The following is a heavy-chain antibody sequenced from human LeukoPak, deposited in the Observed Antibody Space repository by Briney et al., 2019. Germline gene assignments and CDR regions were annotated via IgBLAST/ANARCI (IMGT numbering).Heavy chain of an antibody. Sequence: KPSETLSLTRTVSGGSLSSSSYYWGWIRQPPGKGLEWNGGIYYSGSTYYNPSLKSRVTISVGTSKNQFSLKLSSVTAADTAVYYCARQDLAAARDAFDIWGQGTMVTVSS. J-gene: IGHJ3*02. CDR3: ARQDLAAARDAFDI. CDR2: IYYSGST. D-gene: IGHD6-13*01. CDR1: GGSLSSSSYY. V-gene: IGHV4-39*01.